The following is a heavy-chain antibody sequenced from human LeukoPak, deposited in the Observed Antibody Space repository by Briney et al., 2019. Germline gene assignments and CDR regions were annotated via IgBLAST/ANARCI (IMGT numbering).Heavy chain of an antibody. Sequence: SETLSLTCTVSGGSISSYYWSWIRQPPGKGLEWIGYIYYSGSTNYNPSLKSRVTISVDTSKNQFSLKLSSVTAADTAVYYCATQAGTYAFDIWGQGTMVTVFS. V-gene: IGHV4-59*01. CDR3: ATQAGTYAFDI. D-gene: IGHD6-19*01. CDR1: GGSISSYY. J-gene: IGHJ3*02. CDR2: IYYSGST.